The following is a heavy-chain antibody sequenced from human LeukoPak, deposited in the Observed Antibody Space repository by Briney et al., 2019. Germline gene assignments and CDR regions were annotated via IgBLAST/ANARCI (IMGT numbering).Heavy chain of an antibody. CDR1: GYTFTGYY. CDR3: ARGGEMATVPHLYYFDD. D-gene: IGHD5-24*01. J-gene: IGHJ4*02. V-gene: IGHV1-2*06. Sequence: ASVKVSCKASGYTFTGYYIHWVRQAPGQGLEWMGRINPYNGGTNYVQKFQGRVTMTRDTSTTTVYMELSSLRSEDTAVYYCARGGEMATVPHLYYFDDWGQGTLVTVSS. CDR2: INPYNGGT.